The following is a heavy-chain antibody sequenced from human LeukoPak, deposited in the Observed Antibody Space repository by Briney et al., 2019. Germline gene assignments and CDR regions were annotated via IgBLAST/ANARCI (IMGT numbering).Heavy chain of an antibody. Sequence: GGSLRLSCAASGFTFSSYAMIWVRQAPGKGLEWVSAIRGSGGSTYYADSVKDRFTISRDNSKNTLYLQMNSLRAEDTAVYYCAKHGVVNYYYMDVWGKGTTVTVSS. CDR2: IRGSGGST. V-gene: IGHV3-23*01. CDR1: GFTFSSYA. D-gene: IGHD3-3*01. J-gene: IGHJ6*03. CDR3: AKHGVVNYYYMDV.